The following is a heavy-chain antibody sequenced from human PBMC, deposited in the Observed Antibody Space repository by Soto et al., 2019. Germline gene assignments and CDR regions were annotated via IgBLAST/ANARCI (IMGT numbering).Heavy chain of an antibody. CDR1: GGSISSSSYY. CDR3: ARQTYGSYSGYFDY. Sequence: LSLTCTVSGGSISSSSYYWGWIRQPPGKGLEWIGSIYYSGSTYYNPSLKSRVTISVDTSKNQFSLKLSSVTAADTAVYYCARQTYGSYSGYFDYWGQGTLVTVSS. D-gene: IGHD1-26*01. V-gene: IGHV4-39*01. J-gene: IGHJ4*02. CDR2: IYYSGST.